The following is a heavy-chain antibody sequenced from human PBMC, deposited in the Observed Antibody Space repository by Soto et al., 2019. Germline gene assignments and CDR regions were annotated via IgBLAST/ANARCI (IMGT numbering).Heavy chain of an antibody. CDR2: IKSKTDGGTT. V-gene: IGHV3-15*01. CDR1: GFTFSNAW. J-gene: IGHJ4*02. Sequence: GGSLRLSCAASGFTFSNAWISWVRQAPGKGLEWVGRIKSKTDGGTTDYAAPVKGRFTISRDDSKNTLYLQMNSLKTEDTAVYYCTTEQSAFWSGYYPFDYWGQGTLVTVSS. D-gene: IGHD3-3*01. CDR3: TTEQSAFWSGYYPFDY.